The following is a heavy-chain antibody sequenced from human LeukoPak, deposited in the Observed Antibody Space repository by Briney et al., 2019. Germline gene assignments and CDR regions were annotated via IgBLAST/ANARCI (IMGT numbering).Heavy chain of an antibody. J-gene: IGHJ4*02. Sequence: GASVKVSCNASGYTFTSFYMHWVRQAPGQGLEWVGTINPSGGSASYAQEFQGRVTMTRDTSTSTVYMELSSLRSEDTAVYYCARGDYGDYWGQGTLVTVSS. CDR3: ARGDYGDY. V-gene: IGHV1-46*01. CDR1: GYTFTSFY. CDR2: INPSGGSA.